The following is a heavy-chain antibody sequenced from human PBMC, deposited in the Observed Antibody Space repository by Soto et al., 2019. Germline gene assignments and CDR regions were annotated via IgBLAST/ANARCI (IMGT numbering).Heavy chain of an antibody. V-gene: IGHV1-24*01. CDR3: ATARRRWLLRDGFGY. CDR1: GYPLTELS. D-gene: IGHD3-22*01. CDR2: FDPEDGET. J-gene: IGHJ4*02. Sequence: ASVKVSCKVSGYPLTELSRHWVRHAPGKGLEWMGGFDPEDGETIYAQKFQGRVTMTEDTSTDTAYMELSSLRSEDTAVYYCATARRRWLLRDGFGYWGQGTTVTVSS.